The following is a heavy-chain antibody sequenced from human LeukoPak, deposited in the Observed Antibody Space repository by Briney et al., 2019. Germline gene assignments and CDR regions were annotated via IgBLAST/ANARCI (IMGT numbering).Heavy chain of an antibody. J-gene: IGHJ4*02. D-gene: IGHD6-13*01. CDR2: TRSGDSYI. CDR1: GFAFGDYY. V-gene: IGHV3-11*06. CDR3: AREGGIAAELGRWYFDY. Sequence: PGGSLRLSCAASGFAFGDYYMSWIRQAPGKGLEWVAYTRSGDSYINYADSVKGRFTISRDNAKNSLYLYIDSLRVEDTAVYYCAREGGIAAELGRWYFDYWGQGTLVTVSS.